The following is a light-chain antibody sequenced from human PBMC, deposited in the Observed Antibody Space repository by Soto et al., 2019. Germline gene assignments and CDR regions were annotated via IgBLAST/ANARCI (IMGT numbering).Light chain of an antibody. J-gene: IGLJ2*01. CDR3: GTWDGSLSAGV. Sequence: QSVLTQPPSVSAAPGQEVTISCSGSTSNIGNNYVSWYQQLPGTAPKLLIYDNNNRPSGIPDRFSGSKSGTSATLGITGLQTGDEADYYCGTWDGSLSAGVFGGGTKLTVL. CDR2: DNN. CDR1: TSNIGNNY. V-gene: IGLV1-51*01.